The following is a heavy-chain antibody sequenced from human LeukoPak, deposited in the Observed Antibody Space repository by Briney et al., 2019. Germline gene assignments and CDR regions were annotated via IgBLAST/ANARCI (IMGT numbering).Heavy chain of an antibody. CDR2: ISYDGSNK. J-gene: IGHJ4*02. CDR1: GFTFSSYA. CDR3: ARASSSSWGG. Sequence: GGSLRLSCAASGFTFSSYAMHGVRQAPGKGLEWVAVISYDGSNKYYADSVKGRFTISRDNAKNSLYLQMNSLRAEDTAVYYCARASSSSWGGWGQGTLVTVSS. V-gene: IGHV3-30-3*01. D-gene: IGHD6-13*01.